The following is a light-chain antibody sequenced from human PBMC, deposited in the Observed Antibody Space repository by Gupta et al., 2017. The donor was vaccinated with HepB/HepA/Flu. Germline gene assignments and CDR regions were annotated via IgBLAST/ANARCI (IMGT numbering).Light chain of an antibody. CDR1: SSDVGGFNS. Sequence: QSALTQPASVSGSPGQSITISCTGSSSDVGGFNSVSWYQQYPGRAPKLLIYDVSNRTSGVSYRFSGSKSGNTASLTISGLQAEDDADYYCSSFRTGSTLVVFGGGTKVTVL. J-gene: IGLJ2*01. V-gene: IGLV2-14*03. CDR2: DVS. CDR3: SSFRTGSTLVV.